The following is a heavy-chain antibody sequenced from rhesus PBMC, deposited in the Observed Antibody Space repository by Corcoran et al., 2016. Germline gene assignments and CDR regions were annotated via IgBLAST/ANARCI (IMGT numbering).Heavy chain of an antibody. CDR2: IYGSTGST. CDR3: ARGIWTGYDFDY. V-gene: IGHV4-147*01. J-gene: IGHJ4*01. CDR1: GYSISSNY. D-gene: IGHD3-3*01. Sequence: QVQLQESGPGLVKPSETLSLTCAVSGYSISSNYWSWIRQPPGKGLEWIGYIYGSTGSTYSNPSLKSRVTISTDTSQNQFSLKLSSVTAADTAVYYCARGIWTGYDFDYWGQGVLVTVSS.